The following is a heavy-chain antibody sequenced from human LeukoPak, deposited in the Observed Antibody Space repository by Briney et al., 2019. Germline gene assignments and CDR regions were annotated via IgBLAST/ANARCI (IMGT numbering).Heavy chain of an antibody. J-gene: IGHJ6*03. D-gene: IGHD2/OR15-2a*01. V-gene: IGHV4-61*01. CDR2: IYYSGNT. CDR1: GGSISSSNW. CDR3: ARWYCSSTTCYHMDV. Sequence: SETLSLTCAVSGGSISSSNWWSWIRQPPGKGLEYIGHIYYSGNTDYNPSLKSRVTISVDTSKNQFSLNLSSVTAADTAVYYCARWYCSSTTCYHMDVWGKGTTVTVSS.